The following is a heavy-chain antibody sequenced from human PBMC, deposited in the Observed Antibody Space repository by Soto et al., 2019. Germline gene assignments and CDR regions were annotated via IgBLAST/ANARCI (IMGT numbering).Heavy chain of an antibody. CDR2: IYYSGST. J-gene: IGHJ4*02. CDR3: AREGKPQQYYYDSSGYFDY. D-gene: IGHD3-22*01. V-gene: IGHV4-31*03. CDR1: GGSISSGGYS. Sequence: PSETLSLTCTVSGGSISSGGYSWSWIRQHPGKGLEWIGYIYYSGSTYYNPSLKSRVTISVDTSKNQFSLKLSSVTAADTAAYYCAREGKPQQYYYDSSGYFDYWGQGTLVTVSS.